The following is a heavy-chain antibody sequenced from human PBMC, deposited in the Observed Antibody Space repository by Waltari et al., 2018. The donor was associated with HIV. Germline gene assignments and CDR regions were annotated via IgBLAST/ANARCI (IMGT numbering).Heavy chain of an antibody. CDR1: GDSVSSNRAA. CDR3: AREPGWGSRAYYYGMDV. V-gene: IGHV6-1*01. CDR2: TYYRSKWYN. D-gene: IGHD7-27*01. Sequence: QVQLQQSGPGLVKPSQTPSLTCAISGDSVSSNRAACNWIRQSPSRGLEWLGRTYYRSKWYNDYAVSVKSRITINPDTSKNQFSLQLNSVTPEDTAVYYCAREPGWGSRAYYYGMDVWGQGTTVTVSS. J-gene: IGHJ6*02.